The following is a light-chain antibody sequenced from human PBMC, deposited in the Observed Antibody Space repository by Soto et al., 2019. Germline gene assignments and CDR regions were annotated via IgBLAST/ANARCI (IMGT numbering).Light chain of an antibody. J-gene: IGKJ2*01. Sequence: ESVLTQSPATLSLSPGERATLSCRASPSVSNSLAWYQHKPGQAPRLLIYDAFNRATGVPTRFSGSGSGTDFTLTISSLEPEDFAVYYCQQYGSSPVTFGQGTKLEIK. CDR1: PSVSNS. CDR3: QQYGSSPVT. CDR2: DAF. V-gene: IGKV3-11*01.